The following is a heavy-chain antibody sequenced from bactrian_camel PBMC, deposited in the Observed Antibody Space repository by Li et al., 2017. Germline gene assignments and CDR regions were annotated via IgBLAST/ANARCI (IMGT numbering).Heavy chain of an antibody. CDR3: ALGRKPLRTENGRIILDFDY. V-gene: IGHV3S53*01. D-gene: IGHD1*01. CDR2: LDTDGTS. Sequence: HVQLVESGGGSVQAGGSLTLSCTGSDTEYVFSVNYMGWLRQAPGKEREGVAALDTDGTSSIADALHGRVTISQNGTKNWLHLRMFFLESDDTAIYYCALGRKPLRTENGRIILDFDYWGQGTQVTVS. CDR1: EYVFSVNY. J-gene: IGHJ6*01.